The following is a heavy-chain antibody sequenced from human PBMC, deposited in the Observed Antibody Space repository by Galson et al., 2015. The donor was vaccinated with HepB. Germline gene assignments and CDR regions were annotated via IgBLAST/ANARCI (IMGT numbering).Heavy chain of an antibody. CDR3: VKDNQCQITTCYLPFDN. V-gene: IGHV3-64D*06. J-gene: IGHJ4*02. CDR2: ISNNGGST. CDR1: GFIFSSHA. Sequence: SLRLSCAASGFIFSSHAMHWVRQAPGKGLEYVSTISNNGGSTYYADSVKGRFTISRDNSKNTLYLQTSSLRAEDTAMYYCVKDNQCQITTCYLPFDNWGQGTLVTVSS. D-gene: IGHD2-2*01.